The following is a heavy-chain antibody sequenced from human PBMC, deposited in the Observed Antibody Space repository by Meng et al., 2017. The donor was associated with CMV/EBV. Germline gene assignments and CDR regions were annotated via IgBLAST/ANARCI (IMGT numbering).Heavy chain of an antibody. J-gene: IGHJ4*02. Sequence: ASGFTFSDYSMNWVRQAPGKGLEWVSSISSSSTYIYYADSVKGRFTISRDNAKDSLSPQMSSLRAEDTAMYYCARTNGYLPSYFDYWGQGTLVTVSS. CDR1: GFTFSDYS. CDR3: ARTNGYLPSYFDY. CDR2: ISSSSTYI. V-gene: IGHV3-21*01. D-gene: IGHD5-24*01.